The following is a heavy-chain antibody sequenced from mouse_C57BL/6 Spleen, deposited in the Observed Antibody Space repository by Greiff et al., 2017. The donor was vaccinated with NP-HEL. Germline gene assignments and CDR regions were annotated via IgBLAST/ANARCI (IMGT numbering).Heavy chain of an antibody. CDR3: ARSGPLDY. CDR2: IRNKANGYTT. Sequence: EVKLMESGGGLVQPGGSLSLSCAASGFTFTDYYMSWVRQPPGKALEWLGFIRNKANGYTTEYSASVKGRFTISRDNSQSILYLQMNALRAEDSATYYCARSGPLDYWGQGTTLTVSS. CDR1: GFTFTDYY. J-gene: IGHJ2*01. V-gene: IGHV7-3*01.